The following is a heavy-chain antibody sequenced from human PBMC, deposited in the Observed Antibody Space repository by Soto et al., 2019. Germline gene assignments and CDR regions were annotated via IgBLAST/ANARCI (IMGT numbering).Heavy chain of an antibody. Sequence: PGESLKISCKGSGYSFTNYWIGWVRQKPGKGLEWMGTIFPGDSDTRYSPSFQGQVTISADRSTSTAYLQWSSLKASDTAMYYCAGGAYSYGPDYYYGMDVWGQGTTVTVSS. V-gene: IGHV5-51*01. CDR1: GYSFTNYW. D-gene: IGHD5-18*01. CDR2: IFPGDSDT. J-gene: IGHJ6*02. CDR3: AGGAYSYGPDYYYGMDV.